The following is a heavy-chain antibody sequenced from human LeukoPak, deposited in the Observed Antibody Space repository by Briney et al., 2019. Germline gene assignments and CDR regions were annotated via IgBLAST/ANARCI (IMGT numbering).Heavy chain of an antibody. J-gene: IGHJ4*02. CDR2: IDTDVSRT. D-gene: IGHD2-21*01. CDR3: VRSIVAVSGVPGY. CDR1: GFTFSKYL. Sequence: GGSLRLSCAASGFTFSKYLMHWVRQAPGKGLVWVSRIDTDVSRTSYADSVKGRFTISRDDAKNTLFLQMNSLRAEDTAVYYCVRSIVAVSGVPGYWGQGTLVTVSS. V-gene: IGHV3-74*01.